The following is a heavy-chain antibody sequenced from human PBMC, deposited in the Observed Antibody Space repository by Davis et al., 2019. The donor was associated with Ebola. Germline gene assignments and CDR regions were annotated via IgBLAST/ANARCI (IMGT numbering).Heavy chain of an antibody. CDR2: ISSSSSTI. V-gene: IGHV3-48*01. D-gene: IGHD2-21*02. J-gene: IGHJ5*02. Sequence: PGGSLRLSCAASGFTFSSYSMNWVRQAPGKGLEWVSYISSSSSTIYYADSVKGRFTISRDNAKNSLYLQMNSLRAEDTAVYYCARVVNPGDYYWEDWFDPWGQGTLVTVSS. CDR3: ARVVNPGDYYWEDWFDP. CDR1: GFTFSSYS.